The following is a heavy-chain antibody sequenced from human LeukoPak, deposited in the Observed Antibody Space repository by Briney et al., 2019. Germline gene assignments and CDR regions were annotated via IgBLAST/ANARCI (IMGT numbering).Heavy chain of an antibody. CDR3: ARLMDLTIVPYWYFDL. CDR2: IYYSGST. Sequence: SETLSLTCTVSDGSMSSYYWGWIRQPPGKGLEWIGSIYYSGSTYYNPSLKSRVTISVDTSKNQFSLKLSSVTAADTAVYYCARLMDLTIVPYWYFDLWGRGTLVTVSS. J-gene: IGHJ2*01. V-gene: IGHV4-39*01. CDR1: DGSMSSYY. D-gene: IGHD3-22*01.